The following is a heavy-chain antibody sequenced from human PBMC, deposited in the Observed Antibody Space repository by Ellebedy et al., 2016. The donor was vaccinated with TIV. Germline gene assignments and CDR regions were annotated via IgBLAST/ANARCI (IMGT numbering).Heavy chain of an antibody. J-gene: IGHJ3*01. CDR1: GFTFSSYS. Sequence: GESLKISXAASGFTFSSYSMNWVRQAPGKGLEWVSYIGSSLSIIYYADSVKGRFTISRDNAKNSLYLHMRSLSTDDTAVYYCARSSSGWLSAFDVWGQGTMVTVAS. CDR2: IGSSLSII. D-gene: IGHD6-19*01. CDR3: ARSSSGWLSAFDV. V-gene: IGHV3-48*04.